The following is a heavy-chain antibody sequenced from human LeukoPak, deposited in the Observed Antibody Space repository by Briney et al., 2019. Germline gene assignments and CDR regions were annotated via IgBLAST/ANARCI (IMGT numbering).Heavy chain of an antibody. V-gene: IGHV4-34*01. J-gene: IGHJ4*02. Sequence: SETLSLTCAVYGGSFSGYYWSWIRQPPGKGLEWIGEINHSGSTNYNPSLKSRVTISVDTSKNQFSLKLGSVTAADAAVYYCATSYGGHGNVFDYWGQGTLVTVSS. CDR1: GGSFSGYY. CDR3: ATSYGGHGNVFDY. CDR2: INHSGST. D-gene: IGHD4-23*01.